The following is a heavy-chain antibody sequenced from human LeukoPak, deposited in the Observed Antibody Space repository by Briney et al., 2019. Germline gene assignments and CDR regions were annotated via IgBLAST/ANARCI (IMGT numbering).Heavy chain of an antibody. D-gene: IGHD2-15*01. CDR3: ARDRGYCSGGSCEQDY. CDR2: IYYSGST. Sequence: PSETLSLTCTVSGGSISSGDYYWGWIRQPPGKGLEWMGYIYYSGSTYYNPSLKSRVTISVDTSKNQFSLKLSSVTAADTAVYYCARDRGYCSGGSCEQDYWGQGTLVTVSS. J-gene: IGHJ4*02. CDR1: GGSISSGDYY. V-gene: IGHV4-30-4*01.